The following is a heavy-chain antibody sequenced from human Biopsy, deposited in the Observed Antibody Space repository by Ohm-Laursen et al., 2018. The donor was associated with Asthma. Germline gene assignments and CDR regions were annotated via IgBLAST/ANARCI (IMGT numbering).Heavy chain of an antibody. CDR2: ISVYNGNT. Sequence: ASVKASCKTSGYTFNSAGITWARQAPGQGLEWMGWISVYNGNTKVAQKLQDRVTMITDTSTSTAYMELRSLRSDDTAVYFCARAVDFSHFYGIDVWGQGTTVTVS. CDR3: ARAVDFSHFYGIDV. D-gene: IGHD4-23*01. CDR1: GYTFNSAG. J-gene: IGHJ6*02. V-gene: IGHV1-18*01.